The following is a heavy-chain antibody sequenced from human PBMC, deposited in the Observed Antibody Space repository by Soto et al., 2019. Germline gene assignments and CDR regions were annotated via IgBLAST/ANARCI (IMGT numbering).Heavy chain of an antibody. CDR2: IWYDGSNK. CDR3: ARDSVADGDYVAELDY. J-gene: IGHJ4*02. CDR1: GFTFSSYG. D-gene: IGHD4-17*01. V-gene: IGHV3-33*01. Sequence: QVQLVESGGGVVQPGRSLRLSCAASGFTFSSYGMHWVCQAPGKGLEWVAVIWYDGSNKYYADSVKGRFTISRDNSKNTLCLQMNSLRAEDTAVYYCARDSVADGDYVAELDYWGQGTLVTVSS.